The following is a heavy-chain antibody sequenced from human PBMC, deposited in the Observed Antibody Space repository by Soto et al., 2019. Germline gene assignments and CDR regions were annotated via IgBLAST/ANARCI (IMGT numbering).Heavy chain of an antibody. CDR1: GFTFSSFC. V-gene: IGHV3-74*01. Sequence: EVQLVESGGGLVQPGGSLRLSCAVSGFTFSSFCMHWVRQAPGEGLVWVSRINTDGSSTSYADSVEGRFTISRDNAKNNLYLQMNSLRVEDTAMYYCAKRGVDTFGLSYWGQGTLVTVSS. J-gene: IGHJ4*02. CDR2: INTDGSST. D-gene: IGHD3-10*01. CDR3: AKRGVDTFGLSY.